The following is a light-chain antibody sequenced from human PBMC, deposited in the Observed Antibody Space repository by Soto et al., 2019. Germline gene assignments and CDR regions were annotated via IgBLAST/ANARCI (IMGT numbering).Light chain of an antibody. CDR3: MQRLEFPIT. J-gene: IGKJ5*01. CDR2: GAS. V-gene: IGKV3-15*01. CDR1: QSVGSN. Sequence: ERVMTQSPATLSVSPGERATLSCRASQSVGSNLAWYQQKPGQAPRLLIFGASSRATGVPARFSGSGSGSAFTLEISRVEAEDVGIYYCMQRLEFPITFGQGTRLEIK.